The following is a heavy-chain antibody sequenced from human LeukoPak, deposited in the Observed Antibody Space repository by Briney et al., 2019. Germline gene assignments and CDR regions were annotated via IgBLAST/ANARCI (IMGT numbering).Heavy chain of an antibody. D-gene: IGHD1-1*01. J-gene: IGHJ6*03. CDR3: ARDGKRSSDYYYYYMDV. Sequence: GGFLRLSCAASGFAFSSYSMNWVRQAPGKGLEWVSYISSSSSTIYYADSVKGRFTISRDNAKNSLYLQMNSLRAEDTAVYYCARDGKRSSDYYYYYMDVWGKGTTVTVSS. CDR2: ISSSSSTI. CDR1: GFAFSSYS. V-gene: IGHV3-48*01.